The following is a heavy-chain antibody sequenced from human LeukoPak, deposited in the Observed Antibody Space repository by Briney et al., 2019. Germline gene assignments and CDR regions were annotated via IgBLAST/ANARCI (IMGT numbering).Heavy chain of an antibody. J-gene: IGHJ3*02. CDR1: GGSISSGDYY. D-gene: IGHD6-19*01. CDR3: ARRKAVAPRYAFDI. V-gene: IGHV4-39*01. Sequence: PSQTLSLTCTVSGGSISSGDYYWGWIRQPPGKGLEWIGSIYYSGSTYYNPSLKSRVTISVDTSKNQFSLKLSSVTAADTAVYYCARRKAVAPRYAFDIWGQGTMVTVSS. CDR2: IYYSGST.